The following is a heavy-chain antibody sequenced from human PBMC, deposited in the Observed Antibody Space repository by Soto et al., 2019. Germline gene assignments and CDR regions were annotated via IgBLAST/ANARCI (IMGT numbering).Heavy chain of an antibody. J-gene: IGHJ5*01. CDR3: AKDRSYYDILPGYDS. Sequence: GGSLRLSCAASGFTFSSYAMSWVRQAPGKGLEWVSAISGSGGSTYYADSVKGRCTISRDNSKNTLYLQMNSLRAEDTAVYYCAKDRSYYDILPGYDSWGQGTLVTASS. CDR2: ISGSGGST. V-gene: IGHV3-23*01. CDR1: GFTFSSYA. D-gene: IGHD3-9*01.